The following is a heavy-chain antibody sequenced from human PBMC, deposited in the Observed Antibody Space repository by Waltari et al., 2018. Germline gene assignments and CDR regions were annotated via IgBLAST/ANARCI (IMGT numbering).Heavy chain of an antibody. Sequence: QVQLQESGPGLGKPSETLSLTCAVSGYPISSGYYWGWIRQAPGKGLEWIGSFHHSGTTYYNPSLKSRVTISVDTSNNHLSLKVTSVTAADTAIYYCARGGFDSNSYFDVWGRGTLVTVPS. CDR3: ARGGFDSNSYFDV. D-gene: IGHD3-22*01. CDR1: GYPISSGYY. CDR2: FHHSGTT. J-gene: IGHJ2*01. V-gene: IGHV4-38-2*01.